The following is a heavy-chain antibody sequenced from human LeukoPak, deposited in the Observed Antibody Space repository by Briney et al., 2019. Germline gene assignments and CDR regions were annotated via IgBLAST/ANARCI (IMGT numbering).Heavy chain of an antibody. Sequence: GGSLRLSCAASGFTFSSYAMSWVRQAPGKGLDWVSAISGSGDRTYYADSVKGRFTISRDNFKNTLYLQMNSLRAEDTAIYYCAKGDYGDYGIFAYWGQGILVTVSS. CDR1: GFTFSSYA. CDR2: ISGSGDRT. D-gene: IGHD4-17*01. CDR3: AKGDYGDYGIFAY. V-gene: IGHV3-23*01. J-gene: IGHJ4*02.